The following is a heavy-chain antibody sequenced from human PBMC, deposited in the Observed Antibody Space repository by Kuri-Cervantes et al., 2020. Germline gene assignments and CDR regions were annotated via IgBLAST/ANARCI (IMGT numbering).Heavy chain of an antibody. V-gene: IGHV1-3*01. CDR1: GYTFTSYA. D-gene: IGHD2-2*01. J-gene: IGHJ3*02. Sequence: ASVKVSCKASGYTFTSYAMHWVRQAPGQRLEWMGWINAGNGNTKYSQKFQGRVTITRDTSASTAYMELSSLRSEDTAVYYCARDPATAAAHRGVDAFDIWGQGTMVTVSS. CDR3: ARDPATAAAHRGVDAFDI. CDR2: INAGNGNT.